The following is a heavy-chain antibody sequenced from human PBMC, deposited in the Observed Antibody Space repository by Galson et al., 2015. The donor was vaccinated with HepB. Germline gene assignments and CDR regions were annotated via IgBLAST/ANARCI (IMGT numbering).Heavy chain of an antibody. J-gene: IGHJ4*02. V-gene: IGHV3-11*05. CDR3: ARDRRGGWLDY. CDR1: GFTFSDYY. D-gene: IGHD6-19*01. Sequence: SLRLSCAASGFTFSDYYMSWIRQAPGKGLEWVSYISSSSSYTNYADSVKGRFTISRDNAKNSLYLQMNSLRAEDTAVYYCARDRRGGWLDYWGQGTLVTVSS. CDR2: ISSSSSYT.